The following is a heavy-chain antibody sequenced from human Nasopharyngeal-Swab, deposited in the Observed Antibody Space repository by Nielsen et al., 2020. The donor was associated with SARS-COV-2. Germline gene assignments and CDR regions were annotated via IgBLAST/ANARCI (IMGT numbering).Heavy chain of an antibody. J-gene: IGHJ4*02. V-gene: IGHV3-30*19. CDR1: GFTFSSYG. CDR3: ARSYNPGGFGWLLSND. Sequence: LSLTCAASGFTFSSYGMHWVRQAPGKGLEWVAVISYGGGDEHYADSVKGRFTISRDNSKNTLYLQMNSLTVDDTAVYYCARSYNPGGFGWLLSNDWGQGTLVTVSS. D-gene: IGHD3-9*01. CDR2: ISYGGGDE.